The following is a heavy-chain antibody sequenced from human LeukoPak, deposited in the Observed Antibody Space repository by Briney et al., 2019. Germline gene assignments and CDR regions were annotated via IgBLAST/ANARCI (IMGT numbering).Heavy chain of an antibody. CDR1: GFTFSSYS. V-gene: IGHV3-21*01. D-gene: IGHD3-3*01. CDR3: ARDRNVLRFLEWLFEGDY. Sequence: PGGSLRLSCAASGFTFSSYSMNWVRQAPGKGLEWVSSISSSSSYIYYADSVKGRFTISRDNAKNSLYLQMNSLGAEDTAVYYCARDRNVLRFLEWLFEGDYWGQGTLVTVSS. CDR2: ISSSSSYI. J-gene: IGHJ4*02.